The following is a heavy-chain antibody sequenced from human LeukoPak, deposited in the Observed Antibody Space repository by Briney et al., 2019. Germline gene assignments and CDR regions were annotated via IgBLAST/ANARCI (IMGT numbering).Heavy chain of an antibody. D-gene: IGHD1/OR15-1a*01. CDR1: GGSISSYY. J-gene: IGHJ4*02. Sequence: SETLSLTCTVSGGSISSYYWSWIRQPPGKGLEWIGYIYYSGSTNYNPSLKSRVTISVDTSKNQFSLKLSSVTAADTAVYYCARGNKEYYFDYWGPGTLVTVSS. V-gene: IGHV4-59*01. CDR2: IYYSGST. CDR3: ARGNKEYYFDY.